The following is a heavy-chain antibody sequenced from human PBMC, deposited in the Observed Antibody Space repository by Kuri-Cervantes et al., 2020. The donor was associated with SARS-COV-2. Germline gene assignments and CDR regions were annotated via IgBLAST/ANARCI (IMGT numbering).Heavy chain of an antibody. V-gene: IGHV4-61*02. D-gene: IGHD1-26*01. CDR1: GGSISSGSYY. CDR3: ARGTVGAPGGGMDV. J-gene: IGHJ6*02. Sequence: SETLSLTCTVSGGSISSGSYYWSWIRQPAGKGLEWIWRIYTSGGTNYNPSLKSRVTISVNTSKNKFSLKLSYVTAADTAVYYCARGTVGAPGGGMDVWGQGTTVTVSS. CDR2: IYTSGGT.